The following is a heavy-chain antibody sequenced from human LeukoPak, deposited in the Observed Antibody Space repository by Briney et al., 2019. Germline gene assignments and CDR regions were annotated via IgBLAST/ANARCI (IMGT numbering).Heavy chain of an antibody. D-gene: IGHD6-25*01. Sequence: GGSLRLSRAASGFTFTSYAMSWVRQAPGKGLEGVSAISGSGGSKYYADSVKGRFTISRDNSKNTLYLQMNSLRAEDTAVYYCARIAAAGEFDYWGQGTLVTVSS. CDR2: ISGSGGSK. V-gene: IGHV3-23*01. J-gene: IGHJ4*02. CDR3: ARIAAAGEFDY. CDR1: GFTFTSYA.